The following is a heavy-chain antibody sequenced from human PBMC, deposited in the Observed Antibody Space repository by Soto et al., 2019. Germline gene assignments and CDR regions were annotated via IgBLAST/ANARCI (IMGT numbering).Heavy chain of an antibody. CDR1: GFSFNTRGVG. Sequence: QITLKESGPSLIKPTQTLALTCTFSGFSFNTRGVGVAWTRQPPGKTLEWLAVIYWDNDRRYRPSLTDRLSITKDMSTKQVVLTMTNVDPADTGTYYCAHLVPGPLSFAYWGQGALVTVSS. D-gene: IGHD6-19*01. J-gene: IGHJ4*02. V-gene: IGHV2-5*02. CDR2: IYWDNDR. CDR3: AHLVPGPLSFAY.